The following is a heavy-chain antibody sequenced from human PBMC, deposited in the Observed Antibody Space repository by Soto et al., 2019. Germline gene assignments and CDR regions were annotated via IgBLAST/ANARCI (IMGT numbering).Heavy chain of an antibody. CDR1: GFTFSSYA. D-gene: IGHD2-15*01. V-gene: IGHV3-30-3*01. CDR2: ISYDGSNK. J-gene: IGHJ5*02. Sequence: VGSLRLSCAASGFTFSSYAMHWVRQAPGKGLEWVAVISYDGSNKYYADSVKGRFTISRDNAKNSTYLQMNSLRAEDTAVYYCARTVVVVAAAFDPWGQGTLVTVSS. CDR3: ARTVVVVAAAFDP.